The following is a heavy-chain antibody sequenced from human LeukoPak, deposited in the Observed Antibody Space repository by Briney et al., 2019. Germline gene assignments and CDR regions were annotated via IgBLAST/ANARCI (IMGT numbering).Heavy chain of an antibody. D-gene: IGHD6-19*01. J-gene: IGHJ6*02. CDR1: GFIFSSYS. V-gene: IGHV3-21*01. CDR2: ISSSSSYI. CDR3: ARDGDGSGSGYGMDV. Sequence: PGGSLRLSCAASGFIFSSYSMNWVRQAPGKGLEWVSSISSSSSYIYYADSVKGRFTISRDNAKNSLYLQMNSLRAEDTAVYYCARDGDGSGSGYGMDVWGQGTTVTVSS.